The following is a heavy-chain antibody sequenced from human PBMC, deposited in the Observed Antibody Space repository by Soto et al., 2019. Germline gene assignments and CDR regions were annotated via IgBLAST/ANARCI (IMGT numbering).Heavy chain of an antibody. CDR3: ARAVLDDSPPGSWSFDL. CDR1: GGSISSGGYS. D-gene: IGHD3-22*01. CDR2: IYHSGST. Sequence: QLQLQESGSGLVKPSQTLSLTCAVSGGSISSGGYSWSWIRQPPGKGLEWIGYIYHSGSTYYNPSLKSPITMSVDRSQNQFSLKLSSVTAADTAVYYCARAVLDDSPPGSWSFDLWGRGTLVTVSS. V-gene: IGHV4-30-2*01. J-gene: IGHJ2*01.